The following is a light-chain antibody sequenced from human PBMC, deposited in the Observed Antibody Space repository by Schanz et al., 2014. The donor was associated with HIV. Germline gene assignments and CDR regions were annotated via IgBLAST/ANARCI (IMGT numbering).Light chain of an antibody. CDR3: QSYDSSLRVVV. V-gene: IGLV1-40*01. J-gene: IGLJ2*01. CDR2: SNN. Sequence: QSVLTQPPSVSGAPGQRVTISCAGSSSNIGAGYDVHWYQQLPGTAPKLLIYSNNNRPSGVPDRFSGSKSGTSASLAITGLQAEDEAIYYCQSYDSSLRVVVFGGGTKLTVL. CDR1: SSNIGAGYD.